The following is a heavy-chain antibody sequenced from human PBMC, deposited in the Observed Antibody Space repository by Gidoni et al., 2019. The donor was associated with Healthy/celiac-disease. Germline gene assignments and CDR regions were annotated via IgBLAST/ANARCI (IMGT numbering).Heavy chain of an antibody. CDR1: GGSISSSSYY. D-gene: IGHD6-13*01. Sequence: LPLQESGPGLVKPSETLSLTCTVSGGSISSSSYYSGWIRQPPGKGLEWIGSHYYSGSTYYNPSLKSRVTISVDTSKNQFSLKLSSVTAADTAVYYCACPGIAAADYYYYGMDVWGQGTTVTVSS. J-gene: IGHJ6*02. V-gene: IGHV4-39*01. CDR2: HYYSGST. CDR3: ACPGIAAADYYYYGMDV.